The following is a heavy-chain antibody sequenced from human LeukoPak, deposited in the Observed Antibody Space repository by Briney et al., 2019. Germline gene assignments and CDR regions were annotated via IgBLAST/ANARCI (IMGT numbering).Heavy chain of an antibody. D-gene: IGHD3-16*01. CDR2: ISSNGGST. J-gene: IGHJ4*02. Sequence: GGSLRLSCSASGFTFSSYAKDWVRQAPGKGLEYVSTISSNGGSTYYADSVKGRFTISRDDSKNTLYLRMSSLRAEDTAVYYCVKEGDYGYYFDYWGQGTLVTVSS. V-gene: IGHV3-64D*06. CDR3: VKEGDYGYYFDY. CDR1: GFTFSSYA.